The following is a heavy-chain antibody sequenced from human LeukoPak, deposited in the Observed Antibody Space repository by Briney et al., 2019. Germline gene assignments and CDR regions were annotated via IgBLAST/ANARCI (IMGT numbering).Heavy chain of an antibody. CDR2: IRYDGSNK. CDR3: ATGGSTSRFYCYYYMDV. Sequence: GGSLRLSCAASGFTFSSYGMHWVRQAPGKGLEWVAFIRYDGSNKYYADSVKGRFTISRDNSKNTLYLQMNSLRAEDTAVYYCATGGSTSRFYCYYYMDVWGKGTTVTVSS. J-gene: IGHJ6*03. V-gene: IGHV3-30*02. CDR1: GFTFSSYG. D-gene: IGHD2-2*01.